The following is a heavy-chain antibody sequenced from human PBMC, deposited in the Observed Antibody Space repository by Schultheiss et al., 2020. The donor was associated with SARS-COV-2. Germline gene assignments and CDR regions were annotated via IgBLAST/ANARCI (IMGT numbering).Heavy chain of an antibody. CDR2: ISGSGGST. Sequence: GESLKISCAASGFTFSSYAMHWVRQAPGKGLEWVSAISGSGGSTYYADSVKGRFTISRDNSKNTLYLQMNSLRAEDTAVYYCARDLSNYDFWSGPYYYYYGMDVWGQGTTVTVSS. D-gene: IGHD3-3*01. CDR1: GFTFSSYA. V-gene: IGHV3-23*01. J-gene: IGHJ6*02. CDR3: ARDLSNYDFWSGPYYYYYGMDV.